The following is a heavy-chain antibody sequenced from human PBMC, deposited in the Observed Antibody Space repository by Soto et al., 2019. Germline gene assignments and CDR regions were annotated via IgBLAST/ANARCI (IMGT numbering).Heavy chain of an antibody. D-gene: IGHD2-15*01. Sequence: PGGSLRLSCAVSGFIFRSYWMIWVRQAPGKGLEWVANINQDGSEKNYVDSVRGRFIISRDNAENSLYLQMNSLRAEDTALYYCARDGVAAGLYLDNWGQGILVTVSS. V-gene: IGHV3-7*01. J-gene: IGHJ4*02. CDR3: ARDGVAAGLYLDN. CDR1: GFIFRSYW. CDR2: INQDGSEK.